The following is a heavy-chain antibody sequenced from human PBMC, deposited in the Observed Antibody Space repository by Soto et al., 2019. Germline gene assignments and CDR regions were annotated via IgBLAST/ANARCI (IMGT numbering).Heavy chain of an antibody. J-gene: IGHJ6*02. D-gene: IGHD3-3*01. CDR1: GFTFSSYG. CDR2: IWYDGSNK. V-gene: IGHV3-33*01. Sequence: PGGSLRLSCAASGFTFSSYGMHWVRQAPGKGLGWVAVIWYDGSNKYYADSVKGRFTISRDNSKNTLYLQMNSLRAEDTAVYYCARDEDADFWSGYYTGSYYYYGMDVWGQGTTVTVSS. CDR3: ARDEDADFWSGYYTGSYYYYGMDV.